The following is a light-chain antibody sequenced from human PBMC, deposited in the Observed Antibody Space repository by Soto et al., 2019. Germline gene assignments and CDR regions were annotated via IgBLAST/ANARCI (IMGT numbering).Light chain of an antibody. Sequence: ALTQPASVSGSPGQSIAISCTGTSSDIGAYNYVSWYQHHPGKAPKLMIYEISNRPSGVSNRFSGSKSGNTASLTISGLQADDEADYYCSSFTSSLTLVFGGGTKVTVL. V-gene: IGLV2-14*01. J-gene: IGLJ2*01. CDR3: SSFTSSLTLV. CDR1: SSDIGAYNY. CDR2: EIS.